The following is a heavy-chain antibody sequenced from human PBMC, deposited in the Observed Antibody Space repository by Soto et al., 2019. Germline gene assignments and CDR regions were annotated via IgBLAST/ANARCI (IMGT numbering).Heavy chain of an antibody. CDR1: GYSFALYW. Sequence: LGESLKISCKGSGYSFALYWIGWVRQMPGKDLEWMVIIYPSDSDVRYSPSFQGQVTMSADKSISTVYLQWNSLKASDTAMYYCARIIADWYFDLWGRGTLVTVSS. V-gene: IGHV5-51*01. J-gene: IGHJ2*01. D-gene: IGHD3-16*02. CDR2: IYPSDSDV. CDR3: ARIIADWYFDL.